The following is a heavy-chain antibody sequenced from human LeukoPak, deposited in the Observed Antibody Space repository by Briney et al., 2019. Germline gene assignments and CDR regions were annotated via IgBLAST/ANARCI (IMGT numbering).Heavy chain of an antibody. J-gene: IGHJ4*02. Sequence: GGSLRLSCAASGFTFSSYAMHWVRQAPGKGLEWVAVMSYDGSNKYYADSVKGRFTISRDNSKNTLYLQMNSLRAEDTAVYYCARDPTDSSGYYLLYFDYWGQGTLVTVSS. CDR2: MSYDGSNK. CDR3: ARDPTDSSGYYLLYFDY. V-gene: IGHV3-30*04. D-gene: IGHD3-22*01. CDR1: GFTFSSYA.